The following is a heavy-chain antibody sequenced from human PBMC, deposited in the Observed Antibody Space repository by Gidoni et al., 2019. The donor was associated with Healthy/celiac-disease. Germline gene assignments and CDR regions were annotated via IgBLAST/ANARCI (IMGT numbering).Heavy chain of an antibody. J-gene: IGHJ5*02. D-gene: IGHD3-16*02. CDR2: INHSGST. CDR1: GGSFSGYS. V-gene: IGHV4-34*01. CDR3: ARLYDYIWGSYRPKYNWFDP. Sequence: QVQLQQWGAGLLKPSETLSLTCAVYGGSFSGYSWSWIRQPPGKGLEWIGEINHSGSTNYNPSLKSRVTVSVDTSKNQFSLKLSSVTAADTAVYYCARLYDYIWGSYRPKYNWFDPWGQGTLVTVSS.